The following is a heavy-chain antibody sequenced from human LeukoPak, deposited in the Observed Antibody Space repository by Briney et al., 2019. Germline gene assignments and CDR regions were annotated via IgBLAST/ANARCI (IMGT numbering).Heavy chain of an antibody. V-gene: IGHV1-2*02. Sequence: GASVKVSCKASGYTFTGYYMHLVRQAPGQGLEWMAWINPNSGDTKYVQKLQGRVTMTRDTSISTAYMELRRLRSDDTAVYYCARELLDRRGGVYASDIWGQGTMVTVSS. CDR1: GYTFTGYY. CDR3: ARELLDRRGGVYASDI. J-gene: IGHJ3*02. CDR2: INPNSGDT. D-gene: IGHD3-3*01.